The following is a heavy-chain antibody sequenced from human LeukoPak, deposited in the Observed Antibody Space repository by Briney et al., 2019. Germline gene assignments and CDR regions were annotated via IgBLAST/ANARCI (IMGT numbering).Heavy chain of an antibody. D-gene: IGHD1-26*01. Sequence: PGRSLRLSCAASGFTFDDYAMHWVRQAPGKGLEWVPGISWNSGSIGYADSVKGRFTISRDNAKNSLYLQMNSLRAEDMALYYCAKAGKVGYYYYYMDVWGKGTTVTVSS. CDR2: ISWNSGSI. J-gene: IGHJ6*03. V-gene: IGHV3-9*03. CDR1: GFTFDDYA. CDR3: AKAGKVGYYYYYMDV.